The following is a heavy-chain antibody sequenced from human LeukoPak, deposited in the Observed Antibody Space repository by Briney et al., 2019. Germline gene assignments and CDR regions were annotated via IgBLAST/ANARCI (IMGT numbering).Heavy chain of an antibody. CDR1: GYTFTGYY. CDR3: ARPRARSTEEIDY. CDR2: INPNSGGT. V-gene: IGHV1-2*06. D-gene: IGHD4-17*01. Sequence: ASVKVSCKASGYTFTGYYMHWVRQAPGQGLEWMGRINPNSGGTNYAQKFQGRVTMTRDTSISTAYMELSRLRSDDTAVYYCARPRARSTEEIDYWGQGTLVTVSS. J-gene: IGHJ4*02.